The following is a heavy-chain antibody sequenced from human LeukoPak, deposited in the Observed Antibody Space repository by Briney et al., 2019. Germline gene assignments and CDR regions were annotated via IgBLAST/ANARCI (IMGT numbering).Heavy chain of an antibody. J-gene: IGHJ4*02. CDR1: GFTFSRYA. Sequence: GGSLRLSCAASGFTFSRYAMSWVRQAPGKGLEWVSAISGSGGSTYYADSVKGRFTISRDNSKNTLYLQMNSLRAEDTAVYYCANAGVAGIFDYWGQGTLVTVSS. V-gene: IGHV3-23*01. CDR2: ISGSGGST. CDR3: ANAGVAGIFDY. D-gene: IGHD6-19*01.